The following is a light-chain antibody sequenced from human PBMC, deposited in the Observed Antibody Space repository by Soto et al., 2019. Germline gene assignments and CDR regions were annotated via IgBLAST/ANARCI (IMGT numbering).Light chain of an antibody. CDR2: GNS. V-gene: IGLV1-40*01. CDR3: QSYESSLSGWV. J-gene: IGLJ3*02. Sequence: QSVLTQPPSVSGAPGQRVTISCTGSSSNIGAGYDVHWYQQLPGTAPKLLIYGNSNRPSGVPDRFSGSKSGTSASLAITGLRVEDEADYYCQSYESSLSGWVFGGGTKLTVL. CDR1: SSNIGAGYD.